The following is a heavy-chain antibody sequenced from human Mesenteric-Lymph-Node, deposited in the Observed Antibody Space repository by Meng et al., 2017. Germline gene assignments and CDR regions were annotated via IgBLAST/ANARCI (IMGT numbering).Heavy chain of an antibody. J-gene: IGHJ3*02. CDR2: IIHSGST. V-gene: IGHV4-38-2*02. CDR1: GYSISSGYY. Sequence: SETLSLTCTVSGYSISSGYYWGWIRQPPGKGLEWIGSIIHSGSTYYNQSLKSRVTISVDTSKNQFSLQLVSVTAADTAVYYCASWGVVGATAQRRYAFDNWGQGTMVTVSS. CDR3: ASWGVVGATAQRRYAFDN. D-gene: IGHD1-26*01.